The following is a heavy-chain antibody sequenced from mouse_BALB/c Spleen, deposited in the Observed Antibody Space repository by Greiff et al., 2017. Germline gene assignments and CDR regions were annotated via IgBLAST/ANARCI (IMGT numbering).Heavy chain of an antibody. CDR1: GFTFSSYA. CDR2: ISSGGST. Sequence: EVKLVESGGGLVKPGGSLKLSCAASGFTFSSYAMSWVRQTPEKRLEWVASISSGGSTYYPDSVKGRFTISRDNARNILYLQMSSLRSEDTAMYYCARAHITRGDYFDYWGQGTTLTVSS. V-gene: IGHV5-6-5*01. J-gene: IGHJ2*01. D-gene: IGHD1-1*01. CDR3: ARAHITRGDYFDY.